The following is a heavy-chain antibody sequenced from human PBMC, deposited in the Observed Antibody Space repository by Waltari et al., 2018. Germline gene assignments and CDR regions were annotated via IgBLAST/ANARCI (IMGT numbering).Heavy chain of an antibody. D-gene: IGHD2-21*01. V-gene: IGHV4-38-2*01. J-gene: IGHJ3*02. CDR2: IYYNGRT. CDR1: DSSITHGYY. Sequence: QVQLKESCPGLLIPSEPLSPSCAVFDSSITHGYYWGWIRQSPGKRLGWIGNIYYNGRTNYNPSLKSRVTISVDTSKNQFSLRLSSVTAADTAVYYCARQAYCGGDCYRGAFDIWGQGTMVTVSS. CDR3: ARQAYCGGDCYRGAFDI.